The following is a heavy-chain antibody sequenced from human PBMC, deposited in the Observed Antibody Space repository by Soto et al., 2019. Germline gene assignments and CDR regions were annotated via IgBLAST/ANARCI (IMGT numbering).Heavy chain of an antibody. CDR3: ARPSPLRFLEWSPRPGDYYYGMDV. Sequence: ASVKVSCKASGYTFTSYAMHWVRQAPGQRLEWMGWINAGNANTNYAQKFQGRVTIIADESTSTAYMELSSLRSEDTAVYYCARPSPLRFLEWSPRPGDYYYGMDVWGQGTTVTVSS. J-gene: IGHJ6*02. CDR2: INAGNANT. CDR1: GYTFTSYA. V-gene: IGHV1-3*01. D-gene: IGHD3-3*01.